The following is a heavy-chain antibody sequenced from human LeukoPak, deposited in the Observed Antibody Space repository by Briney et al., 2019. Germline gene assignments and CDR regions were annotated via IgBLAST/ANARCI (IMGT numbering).Heavy chain of an antibody. Sequence: GGSLRLSCAASGFTFSSYAMSWVRQAPGKGLEWVSAISGSGGSTYYADSVKGRFTISRDNSKSTLYLQMNSLRAEDTAVYYCAKDFGRTLGGPGSGGRGTLVIVSS. CDR2: ISGSGGST. CDR1: GFTFSSYA. V-gene: IGHV3-23*01. D-gene: IGHD3-10*01. CDR3: AKDFGRTLGGPGS. J-gene: IGHJ4*02.